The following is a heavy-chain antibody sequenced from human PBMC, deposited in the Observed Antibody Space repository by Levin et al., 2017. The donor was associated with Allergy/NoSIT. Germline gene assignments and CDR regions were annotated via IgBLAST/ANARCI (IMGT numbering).Heavy chain of an antibody. Sequence: GESLKISCKASGYTFTDYYLHWVRQAPGQGLEWIGWINPNSGGADSAEKFQGRVTLTRDTSISTAYMEMTMLTSDDTAVYYCARDYYGSGSYYGAFDICGQGTMVTVSS. CDR1: GYTFTDYY. V-gene: IGHV1-2*02. J-gene: IGHJ3*02. D-gene: IGHD3-10*01. CDR2: INPNSGGA. CDR3: ARDYYGSGSYYGAFDI.